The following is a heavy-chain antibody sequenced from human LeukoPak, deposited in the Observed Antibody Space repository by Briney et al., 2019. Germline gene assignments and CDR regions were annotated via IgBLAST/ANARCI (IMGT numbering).Heavy chain of an antibody. CDR2: ISRSGSTK. CDR1: GFTFNTYS. J-gene: IGHJ6*03. V-gene: IGHV3-48*04. D-gene: IGHD2-15*01. CDR3: ARVLRYCSGGNCYSGGLGYMDV. Sequence: PGGSLRLSCAASGFTFNTYSMNWVRQAPGKGLEWVSSISRSGSTKYYADSVKGRFTISRDNAKNSLFLQMNSLRAEDTAVYYCARVLRYCSGGNCYSGGLGYMDVWGKGTTVTISS.